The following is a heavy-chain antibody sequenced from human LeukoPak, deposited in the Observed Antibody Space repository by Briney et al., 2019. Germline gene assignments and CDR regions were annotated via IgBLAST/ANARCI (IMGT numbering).Heavy chain of an antibody. D-gene: IGHD3-3*01. CDR3: ARDVPDFWSGFDH. J-gene: IGHJ4*02. V-gene: IGHV1-18*01. CDR2: ISGNDGDT. Sequence: ASVKVSCKASGYPFTTYGLSWVRQAPGQGLEWMGQISGNDGDTTYAQKFQGRVTVTTDTGTTTAYMELTSLTSDDTAVYYCARDVPDFWSGFDHWGQGTLVTVSP. CDR1: GYPFTTYG.